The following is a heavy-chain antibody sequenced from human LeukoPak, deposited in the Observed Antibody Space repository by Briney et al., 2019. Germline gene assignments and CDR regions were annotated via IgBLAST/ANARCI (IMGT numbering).Heavy chain of an antibody. J-gene: IGHJ5*02. V-gene: IGHV4-59*08. CDR3: ARRGRDCSSTSCYPNWFDP. CDR2: IYYSGST. D-gene: IGHD2-2*01. CDR1: GGSISSYY. Sequence: PSETLSLTCTVSGGSISSYYWSWIRQPPGKGLEWIGYIYYSGSTNYNPSLKSRVTISVDTSKNQFSLKLSSVTAADTAVYYCARRGRDCSSTSCYPNWFDPWGQGTLVTVSS.